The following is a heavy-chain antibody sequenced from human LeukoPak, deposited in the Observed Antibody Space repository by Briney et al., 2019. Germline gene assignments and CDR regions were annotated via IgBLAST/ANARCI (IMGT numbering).Heavy chain of an antibody. CDR2: ISTDNGNT. CDR3: ARYSSSWYSDAFDI. J-gene: IGHJ3*02. D-gene: IGHD6-13*01. Sequence: GASVKVSCKADGYTFISYGVTWVRQAPGQRLEWMGWISTDNGNTKYAQKLQGRVTMTTDTSTSTAYMELRSLRSDDTAVYYCARYSSSWYSDAFDIWGQGTMVTVSS. V-gene: IGHV1-18*01. CDR1: GYTFISYG.